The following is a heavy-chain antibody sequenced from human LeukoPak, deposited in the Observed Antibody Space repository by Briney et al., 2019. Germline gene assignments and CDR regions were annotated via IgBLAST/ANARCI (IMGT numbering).Heavy chain of an antibody. D-gene: IGHD2-21*02. J-gene: IGHJ3*02. Sequence: PGGSLRLSCAASGFTFSSYSMNWVRQAPGKGLEWVSSISSSSSYIYYADSVKGRFTISRDNAKNSLYLRMNSLRAEDTAVYYCAREGPYCGGDCYRDAFDIWGQGTMVTVSS. CDR3: AREGPYCGGDCYRDAFDI. CDR2: ISSSSSYI. CDR1: GFTFSSYS. V-gene: IGHV3-21*01.